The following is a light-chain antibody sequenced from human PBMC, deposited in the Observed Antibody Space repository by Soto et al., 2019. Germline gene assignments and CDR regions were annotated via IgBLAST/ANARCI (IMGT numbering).Light chain of an antibody. J-gene: IGKJ3*01. CDR1: QSVSSNY. V-gene: IGKV3-20*01. Sequence: EIVLTQSPGTLSLSPGERAALSCRASQSVSSNYLAWYQQKPGQPPRLLIYGASTRATGIPDRFSGSGSGTDFTLTISRLEPEDFALYYCQQYGSSMGTFGPGTKVDI. CDR3: QQYGSSMGT. CDR2: GAS.